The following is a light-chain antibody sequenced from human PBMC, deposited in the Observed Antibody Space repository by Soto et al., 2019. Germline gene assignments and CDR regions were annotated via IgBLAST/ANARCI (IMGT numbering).Light chain of an antibody. CDR2: GNS. CDR3: QSYDSSLSGYV. J-gene: IGLJ1*01. V-gene: IGLV1-40*01. Sequence: QSVLPQPPSVSGAPGQRVTISCTGSSSNIGAGYDVHWYQQLPGTAPKLLIYGNSNRPSGVPDRFSGSKSGTSASLAITGLQAEDGADYYCQSYDSSLSGYVFGTGTKLTVL. CDR1: SSNIGAGYD.